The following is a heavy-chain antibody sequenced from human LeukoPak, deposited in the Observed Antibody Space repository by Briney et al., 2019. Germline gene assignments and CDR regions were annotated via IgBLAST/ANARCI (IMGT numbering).Heavy chain of an antibody. CDR1: GYTFTGYY. J-gene: IGHJ4*02. CDR3: ARVYDSSGYYPSGFDY. CDR2: INPNSGGT. D-gene: IGHD3-22*01. Sequence: GASVKVSFKASGYTFTGYYMHWVRQAPGQGLEWMGWINPNSGGTNYAQKFQGRVTMTRDTSISTAYMELSRLRSDDTAVYYCARVYDSSGYYPSGFDYWGQGTLVTVSS. V-gene: IGHV1-2*02.